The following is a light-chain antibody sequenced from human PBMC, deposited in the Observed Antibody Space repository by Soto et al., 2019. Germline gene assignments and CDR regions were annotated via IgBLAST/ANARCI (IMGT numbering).Light chain of an antibody. CDR3: HQYNNWPPCT. J-gene: IGKJ2*02. CDR2: GAS. Sequence: EIVMTQSPATLYVSPGERATLSCRASQTVSGSLAWYQQKPGQAPRLLIYGASTRATGIPARFSGSGSGTEFTLTISSLQSEDFAVYYCHQYNNWPPCTFGHGTTRESK. V-gene: IGKV3-15*01. CDR1: QTVSGS.